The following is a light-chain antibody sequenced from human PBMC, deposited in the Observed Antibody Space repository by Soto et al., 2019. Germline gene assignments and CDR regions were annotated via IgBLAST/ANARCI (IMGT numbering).Light chain of an antibody. CDR1: QAISIY. Sequence: DIQMTQSPSSLSTSVGDRVTITCRASQAISIYLAWYQQKPWKVPKLLIYAASTLQSGVPSRFSGSGSGTDFTLTISSLQPEDVATYYCQKYSGAPPTFGQGTKLEIK. CDR3: QKYSGAPPT. CDR2: AAS. J-gene: IGKJ1*01. V-gene: IGKV1-27*01.